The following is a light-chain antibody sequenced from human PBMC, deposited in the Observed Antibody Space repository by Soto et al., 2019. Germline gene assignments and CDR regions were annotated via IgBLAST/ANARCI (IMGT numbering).Light chain of an antibody. CDR1: QSVSSSY. Sequence: EIVMTQSPATLSLSPGKRATLSCRASQSVSSSYLSWYQQKPGQAPRLLIYGASTRATGIPARFSGSGSGTDFTLTISSLQPEDFAVYYCQQYGSSPRTFGQGTKVDIK. V-gene: IGKV3D-7*01. J-gene: IGKJ1*01. CDR3: QQYGSSPRT. CDR2: GAS.